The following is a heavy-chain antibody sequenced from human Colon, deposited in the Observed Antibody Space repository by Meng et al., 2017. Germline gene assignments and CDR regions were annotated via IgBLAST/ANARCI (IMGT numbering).Heavy chain of an antibody. V-gene: IGHV4-61*02. Sequence: SETLSLTCTVSGGSISSGSGSDYWSWIRQSASKGLEYIGRIYASGDSNYNPSLKIRVTISVDTSKNQFSLKLDSVTAADTAVYYCARARVGRSFDYWGQGTLVTVSS. CDR3: ARARVGRSFDY. CDR1: GGSISSGSGSDY. D-gene: IGHD3-16*01. CDR2: IYASGDS. J-gene: IGHJ4*02.